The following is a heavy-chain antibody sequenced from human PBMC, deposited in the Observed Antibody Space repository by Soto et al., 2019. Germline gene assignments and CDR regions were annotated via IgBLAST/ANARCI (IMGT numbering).Heavy chain of an antibody. D-gene: IGHD3-3*01. J-gene: IGHJ5*02. V-gene: IGHV4-59*01. Sequence: SETLSLTCTVSGGSISSYYWSWIRQPPGKGLEWIGYIYYSGSTNYNPSLKSRVTISVDTSKNQFSLKLSSVTAADTAVYYCARTYYDFWSGPSYNRFDPWGQGTLVTVSS. CDR1: GGSISSYY. CDR2: IYYSGST. CDR3: ARTYYDFWSGPSYNRFDP.